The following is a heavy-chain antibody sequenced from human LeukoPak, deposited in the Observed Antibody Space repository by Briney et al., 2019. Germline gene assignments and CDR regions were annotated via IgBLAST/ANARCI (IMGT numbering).Heavy chain of an antibody. CDR1: GYTFSGYY. CDR3: ARSSGAYYYYMDV. Sequence: ASVKVSCEASGYTFSGYYMHWVRQAPGQGLEWMGWINPNSGGTTYAQTFQGRVTMTRDTSISTTYLELNRLTSDGTAVYFCARSSGAYYYYMDVWGKGTTVTVSS. CDR2: INPNSGGT. V-gene: IGHV1-2*02. D-gene: IGHD6-25*01. J-gene: IGHJ6*03.